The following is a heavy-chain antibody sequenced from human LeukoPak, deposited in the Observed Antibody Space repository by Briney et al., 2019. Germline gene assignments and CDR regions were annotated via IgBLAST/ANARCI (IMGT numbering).Heavy chain of an antibody. Sequence: GASVKVSCKASGYSFINYAIHWVRQAPGQRLEWMGWINAGNGNTKYSQEFQGRVTITRDTSASTAYMDLSSLGSEDMAVYFCAIAFMLRGADAFDIWGQGTMVTVSS. CDR1: GYSFINYA. V-gene: IGHV1-3*03. D-gene: IGHD3-10*01. CDR3: AIAFMLRGADAFDI. J-gene: IGHJ3*02. CDR2: INAGNGNT.